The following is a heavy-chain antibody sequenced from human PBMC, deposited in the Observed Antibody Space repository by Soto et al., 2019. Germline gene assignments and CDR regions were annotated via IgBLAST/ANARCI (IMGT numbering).Heavy chain of an antibody. D-gene: IGHD1-7*01. V-gene: IGHV3-23*01. CDR2: SSATGSGT. Sequence: RLSCAASGFTFRSYGMTWVRQAPGKGLEWVSFSSATGSGTYYADSVKGRFTISRDNSKNTLYLQMTSLRADDTAVYYCAKDRRAGGNYGFYSDFWGQGXLVTVYS. CDR3: AKDRRAGGNYGFYSDF. CDR1: GFTFRSYG. J-gene: IGHJ4*02.